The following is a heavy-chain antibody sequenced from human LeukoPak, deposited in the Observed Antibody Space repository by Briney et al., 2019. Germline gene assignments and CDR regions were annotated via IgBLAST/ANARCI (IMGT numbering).Heavy chain of an antibody. D-gene: IGHD3-9*01. V-gene: IGHV3-23*01. CDR2: ISASGDNT. CDR1: GFTFSSYA. Sequence: GSLRLSCAASGFTFSSYAMTWVRQAPGKGLEWVSAISASGDNTYYADSVRGRFTISRDNSKNTPYLQMNSLRAEDTAVYYCAKAYYNILTGHSYFFDYWGQGTLVTVSS. CDR3: AKAYYNILTGHSYFFDY. J-gene: IGHJ4*02.